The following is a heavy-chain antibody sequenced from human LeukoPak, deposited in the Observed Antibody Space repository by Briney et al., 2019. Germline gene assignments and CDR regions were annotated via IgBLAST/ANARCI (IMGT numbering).Heavy chain of an antibody. V-gene: IGHV1-69*13. D-gene: IGHD2-21*02. CDR1: GYTFTSYG. CDR3: ARGCGGDCYSFDY. Sequence: ASVKVSCKASGYTFTSYGISWVRQAPGQGLEWMGGIIPIFGTANYAQKFQGRVTITADESTSTAYMELSSLRSEDTAVYYCARGCGGDCYSFDYWGQGTLVTVSS. CDR2: IIPIFGTA. J-gene: IGHJ4*02.